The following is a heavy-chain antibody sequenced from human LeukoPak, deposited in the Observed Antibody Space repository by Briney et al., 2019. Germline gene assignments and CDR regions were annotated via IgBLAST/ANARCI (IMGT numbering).Heavy chain of an antibody. CDR3: AKLPGGSYPYYFDY. Sequence: GGSLRLSCGVFGITYSDAWMSWVRQAPGKGLEWVSVISDSGGSTYYADSVKGRFTISRDNSKNTLYLQINSLRAEDTAVYYCAKLPGGSYPYYFDYWGQGTLVTVSS. J-gene: IGHJ4*02. CDR2: ISDSGGST. CDR1: GITYSDAW. D-gene: IGHD3-16*01. V-gene: IGHV3-23*01.